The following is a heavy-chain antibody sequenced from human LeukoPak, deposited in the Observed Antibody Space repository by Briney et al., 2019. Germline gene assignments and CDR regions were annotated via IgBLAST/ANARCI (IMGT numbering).Heavy chain of an antibody. V-gene: IGHV6-1*01. J-gene: IGHJ3*02. CDR3: ARAPLKYYYDSSGYPLADAFDI. D-gene: IGHD3-22*01. CDR1: GDSVSSNSVT. CDR2: TYYRSTWYN. Sequence: SQTLSLTCAISGDSVSSNSVTWNWIRQSPSRGLEWLGRTYYRSTWYNDYAVSVRGRITVNPDTSKNQFSLHLNSVTPEDTAVYYCARAPLKYYYDSSGYPLADAFDIWGQGTMVTVSS.